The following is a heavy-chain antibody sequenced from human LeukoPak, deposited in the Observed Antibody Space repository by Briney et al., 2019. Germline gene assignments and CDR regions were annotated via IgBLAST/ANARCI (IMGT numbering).Heavy chain of an antibody. J-gene: IGHJ6*03. V-gene: IGHV3-30*02. D-gene: IGHD3-10*01. CDR2: IRYDGSNK. CDR3: AKDRSMVRGVSIRFRRSGTMDV. CDR1: GFIFSSYG. Sequence: GGSLRLSCAASGFIFSSYGMHWVRQAPGKGLEWVAFIRYDGSNKYYAGSVKGRFTISRDNSKNMLYLQMNSLRAEDTAVYCCAKDRSMVRGVSIRFRRSGTMDVWGKGTTVTISS.